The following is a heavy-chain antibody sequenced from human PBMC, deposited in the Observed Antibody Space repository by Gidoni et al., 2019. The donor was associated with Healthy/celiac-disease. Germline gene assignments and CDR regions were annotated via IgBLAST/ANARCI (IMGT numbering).Heavy chain of an antibody. CDR1: GYSTRSRNR. J-gene: IGHJ2*01. D-gene: IGHD6-19*01. Sequence: QVQLQESGPGLVKPSDTLSLTCAVSGYSTRSRNRWGWIRQPPGKGLEWIGYIYYSGSTYYNPSLKSRVTMSVDTSKNQFSLKLSSVTAVETAVYYCARSVGVAGAAYWYFDLWGRGTLVTVSS. CDR3: ARSVGVAGAAYWYFDL. CDR2: IYYSGST. V-gene: IGHV4-28*01.